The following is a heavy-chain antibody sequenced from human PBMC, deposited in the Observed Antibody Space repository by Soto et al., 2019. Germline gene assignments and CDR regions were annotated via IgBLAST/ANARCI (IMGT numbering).Heavy chain of an antibody. Sequence: QVQLVQSGSEVKKPGSSVKVSCKAFGATFHSYAISWVRQAPGQGLEWMGGIIPIFGTAYYAQKFQGRVTITADESTTTAYMELSSLTSEDTSVYYSARDRVPLDCGDSEAWGQGTLVTVSS. CDR2: IIPIFGTA. CDR3: ARDRVPLDCGDSEA. CDR1: GATFHSYA. J-gene: IGHJ5*02. V-gene: IGHV1-69*12. D-gene: IGHD4-17*01.